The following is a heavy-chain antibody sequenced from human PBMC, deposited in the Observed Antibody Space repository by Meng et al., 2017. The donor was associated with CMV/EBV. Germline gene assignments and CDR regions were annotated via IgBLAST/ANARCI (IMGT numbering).Heavy chain of an antibody. CDR2: IIPIFGTA. Sequence: SVKVSCKASGGTFRSYAISWVRQAPGQGLEWMGGIIPIFGTANYAQKFQGRVTITTDESMSTAYMELSSLRSEDTAVYYCARAHYAPGYCSSTSCYNRWGMDVWGQGTTITVSS. V-gene: IGHV1-69*05. CDR1: GGTFRSYA. D-gene: IGHD2-2*02. CDR3: ARAHYAPGYCSSTSCYNRWGMDV. J-gene: IGHJ6*02.